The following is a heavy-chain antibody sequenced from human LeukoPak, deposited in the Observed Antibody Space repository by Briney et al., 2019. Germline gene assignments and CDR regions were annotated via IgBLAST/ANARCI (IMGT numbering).Heavy chain of an antibody. CDR3: AKERRRVDTEMVRSYYFEN. D-gene: IGHD5-18*01. CDR1: GFTVSSNY. J-gene: IGHJ4*02. CDR2: ITGNGATT. Sequence: PGGSLRLSCVASGFTVSSNYMSWVRQAPGKGLEWVSSITGNGATTSYSDSVKGRFTISRDNSKNTLSLQMSSLRVEDTAVYFCAKERRRVDTEMVRSYYFENWGQGTLVTVSS. V-gene: IGHV3-23*01.